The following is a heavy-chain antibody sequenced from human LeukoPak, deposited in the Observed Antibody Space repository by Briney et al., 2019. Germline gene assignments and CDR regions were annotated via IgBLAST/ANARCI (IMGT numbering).Heavy chain of an antibody. CDR1: RFTFSSYA. V-gene: IGHV3-23*01. D-gene: IGHD3-22*01. Sequence: GGSLRLSCAASRFTFSSYAMSWVRQAPGKGLEWVSGISGSGGSTYYADSVKGRFTISRDNSKNTLYLQMNSLRAEDTAVYCCAKARGTVVPPFDYWGQGTLVTVSS. CDR3: AKARGTVVPPFDY. J-gene: IGHJ4*02. CDR2: ISGSGGST.